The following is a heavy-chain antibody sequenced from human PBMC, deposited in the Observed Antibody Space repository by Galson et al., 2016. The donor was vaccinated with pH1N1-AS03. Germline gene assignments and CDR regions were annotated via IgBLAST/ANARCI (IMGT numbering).Heavy chain of an antibody. CDR3: GKGGYSTSPPAVDS. CDR1: GFTFSNYV. J-gene: IGHJ5*01. Sequence: SLRLSCAASGFTFSNYVMSWVRQAPGKGLEWVSCISGSGGIANHADSVKGRLTTSRDNSQNTLYLQMNNLRAEDTAVDYCGKGGYSTSPPAVDSWGHGTLVTVSS. D-gene: IGHD6-6*01. CDR2: ISGSGGIA. V-gene: IGHV3-23*01.